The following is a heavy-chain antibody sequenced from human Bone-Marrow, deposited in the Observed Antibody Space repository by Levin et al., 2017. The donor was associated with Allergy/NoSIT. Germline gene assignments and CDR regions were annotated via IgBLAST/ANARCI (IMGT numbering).Heavy chain of an antibody. D-gene: IGHD4-11*01. CDR3: AKGLNDYTA. V-gene: IGHV3-30*18. J-gene: IGHJ4*02. CDR2: ISHDGSDK. Sequence: QPGGSLRLSCAASGFTFSDYGLHWVRQAPGKGLEWVAVISHDGSDKYYADSVKGRFTISRDNSRNMMYIQMNGLKLEDTAVYYCAKGLNDYTAWGQGAPVTVSS. CDR1: GFTFSDYG.